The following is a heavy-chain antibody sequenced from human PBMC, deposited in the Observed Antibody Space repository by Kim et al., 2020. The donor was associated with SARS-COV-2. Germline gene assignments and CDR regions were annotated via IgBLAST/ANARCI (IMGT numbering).Heavy chain of an antibody. D-gene: IGHD6-13*01. CDR1: GGTFSSYA. CDR2: IIPIFGTA. V-gene: IGHV1-69*13. Sequence: SSVKVSCKASGGTFSSYAISWVRQAPGQGLEWMGGIIPIFGTANYAQKFQGRVTITADESTSTAYMELSSLRSEDTAVYYCARAGYSSSWYYYYYGMDVWGQGTTVTVSS. J-gene: IGHJ6*02. CDR3: ARAGYSSSWYYYYYGMDV.